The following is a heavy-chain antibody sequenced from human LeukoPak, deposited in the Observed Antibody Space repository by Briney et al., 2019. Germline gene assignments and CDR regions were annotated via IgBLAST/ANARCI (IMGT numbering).Heavy chain of an antibody. V-gene: IGHV3-53*01. Sequence: GGSLRLSCAASGFTVSSNHLSWVRQAPGKGLEWVSGISGSGSTYYADSVKGRFTISRDNSKNTLFLQMISLRAEDTAVYFCAKGQRSTGYYGDYWGQGTLVTVSS. D-gene: IGHD3-22*01. CDR2: ISGSGST. J-gene: IGHJ4*02. CDR3: AKGQRSTGYYGDY. CDR1: GFTVSSNH.